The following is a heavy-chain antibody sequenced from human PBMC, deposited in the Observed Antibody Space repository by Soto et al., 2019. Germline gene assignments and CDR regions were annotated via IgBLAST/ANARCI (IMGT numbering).Heavy chain of an antibody. CDR3: AKDRVNIVATINNWFDP. CDR2: ISGSGGST. CDR1: GFTFSSYA. J-gene: IGHJ5*02. Sequence: GGSLRLSCAASGFTFSSYAMSWVRQAPGKGLEWVSAISGSGGSTYYADSVKGRFTISRDNSKNTLYLQMNSLRAEDTAVYYCAKDRVNIVATINNWFDPWGQGTLVTVSS. V-gene: IGHV3-23*01. D-gene: IGHD5-12*01.